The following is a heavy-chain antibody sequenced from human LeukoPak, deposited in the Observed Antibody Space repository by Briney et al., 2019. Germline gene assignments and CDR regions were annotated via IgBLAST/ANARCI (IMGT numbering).Heavy chain of an antibody. J-gene: IGHJ4*02. D-gene: IGHD3-22*01. CDR2: INSDGSST. Sequence: GGSLRLSCAASGFTFSSYWMSWARQAPGKGLVWVSRINSDGSSTSYADSVKGRFTISRDNAKNTLYLQMNSLRAEDTAVYYCVKLTWGYYDSSGYSETDYWGQGTLVTVSS. V-gene: IGHV3-74*01. CDR3: VKLTWGYYDSSGYSETDY. CDR1: GFTFSSYW.